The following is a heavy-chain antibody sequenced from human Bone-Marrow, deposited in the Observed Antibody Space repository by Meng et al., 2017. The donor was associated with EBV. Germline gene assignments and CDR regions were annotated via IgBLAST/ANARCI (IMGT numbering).Heavy chain of an antibody. CDR3: ARGRLEARGYFDP. CDR2: MNPNSGNT. D-gene: IGHD3-3*01. CDR1: GATFNSYD. Sequence: QVQLGSSGAEVEKPGASVMVSCTASGATFNSYDSTWVRQATGQGLEWMGWMNPNSGNTGYAQKFQGRVTMTRNTSISTAYMELSSLRSEDTAVYYCARGRLEARGYFDPWGQGTLVTVSS. V-gene: IGHV1-8*01. J-gene: IGHJ5*02.